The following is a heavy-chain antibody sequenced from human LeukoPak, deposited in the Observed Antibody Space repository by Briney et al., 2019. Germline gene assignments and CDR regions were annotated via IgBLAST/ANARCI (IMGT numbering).Heavy chain of an antibody. CDR1: GFTFSGYA. D-gene: IGHD3-10*01. J-gene: IGHJ4*02. V-gene: IGHV3-23*01. CDR3: AKLIYYGSGSLDY. Sequence: GGSLRLSCAASGFTFSGYAMSWVRQAPGKGLEWVSAISGSGGSTYYADSVKGRFTISRDNSKNTLYLQMNSLRAEDTAVYYCAKLIYYGSGSLDYWGQGTLVTVSS. CDR2: ISGSGGST.